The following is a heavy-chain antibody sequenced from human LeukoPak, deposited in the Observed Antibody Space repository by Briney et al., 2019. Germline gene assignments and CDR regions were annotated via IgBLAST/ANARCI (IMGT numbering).Heavy chain of an antibody. CDR1: GFTFSSYS. V-gene: IGHV3-48*04. J-gene: IGHJ6*02. D-gene: IGHD3-10*01. CDR2: ISSSSSTI. CDR3: AKDKVVRGGFYYGMDV. Sequence: GGSLRLSCAASGFTFSSYSMNWVRQAPGKGLEWVSYISSSSSTIYYADSVKGRFTISRDNAKNSLYLQMNSLRAEDTALYYCAKDKVVRGGFYYGMDVWGQGTTVTVSS.